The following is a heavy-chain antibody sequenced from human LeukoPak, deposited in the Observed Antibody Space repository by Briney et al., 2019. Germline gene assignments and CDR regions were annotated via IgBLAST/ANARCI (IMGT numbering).Heavy chain of an antibody. CDR2: ISSSTSTI. V-gene: IGHV3-48*01. J-gene: IGHJ6*03. Sequence: GGSLRLSCSASGFTFSSYSMNWVHQAPGKGLEWVSYISSSTSTIYYADSVKGRFTISRDNAKNSLYLQMNSLRAEDTAVYYCARLPVVPAAIIYYYYYYMDVWGKGTTVTVSS. D-gene: IGHD2-2*01. CDR1: GFTFSSYS. CDR3: ARLPVVPAAIIYYYYYYMDV.